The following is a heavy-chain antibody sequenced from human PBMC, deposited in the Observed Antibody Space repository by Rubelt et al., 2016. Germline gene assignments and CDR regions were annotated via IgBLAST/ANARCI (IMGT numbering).Heavy chain of an antibody. J-gene: IGHJ4*02. Sequence: GKGLEWVAVISYDGSNKYYADSVKGRFTISRDNSKNTLYLQMNSLRAEDTAVYYCASFGYVFRTRGQGTLVTVSS. D-gene: IGHD3-16*01. CDR2: ISYDGSNK. V-gene: IGHV3-30*04. CDR3: ASFGYVFRT.